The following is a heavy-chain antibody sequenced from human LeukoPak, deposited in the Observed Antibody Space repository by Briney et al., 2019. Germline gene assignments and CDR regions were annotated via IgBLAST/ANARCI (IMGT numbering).Heavy chain of an antibody. J-gene: IGHJ3*02. CDR3: ARDLAGPPQEAFDI. Sequence: GGSLRLSCAASGFTFSSYAMSWVRQAPGKGLEWVSAISGSGGSTYYADSVKGRFTISRDNSKNTLYLQMNSLRADDTAVYYCARDLAGPPQEAFDIWGQGTMVTVSS. CDR1: GFTFSSYA. V-gene: IGHV3-23*01. CDR2: ISGSGGST.